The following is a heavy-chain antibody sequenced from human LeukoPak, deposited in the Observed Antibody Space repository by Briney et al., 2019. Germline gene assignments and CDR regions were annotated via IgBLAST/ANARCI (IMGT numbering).Heavy chain of an antibody. CDR1: GFTFSDYW. D-gene: IGHD3-22*01. J-gene: IGHJ4*02. V-gene: IGHV3-7*01. Sequence: GGSLRLSCAASGFTFSDYWMSWVRQAPGKGLEWVASMKQDGSEEQYVDSVKGRFTISRDNAKNSLYLQMNTLRAEDSAVYFCGRRLRGSSGYDTFDYWGLGTRVTV. CDR2: MKQDGSEE. CDR3: GRRLRGSSGYDTFDY.